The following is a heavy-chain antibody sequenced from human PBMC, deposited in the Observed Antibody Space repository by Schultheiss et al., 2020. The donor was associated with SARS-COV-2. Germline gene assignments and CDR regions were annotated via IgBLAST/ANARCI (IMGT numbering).Heavy chain of an antibody. CDR3: ARASRDYYYYYYMDV. CDR1: GGSFSGYY. J-gene: IGHJ6*03. V-gene: IGHV3-66*02. CDR2: IYSGGST. Sequence: ETLSLTCAVYGGSFSGYYWSWIRQPPGKGLEWVSVIYSGGSTYYADSVKGRFTISRDNSKNTLYLQMNSLRAEDTAVYYCARASRDYYYYYYMDVWGKGTTVTVSS.